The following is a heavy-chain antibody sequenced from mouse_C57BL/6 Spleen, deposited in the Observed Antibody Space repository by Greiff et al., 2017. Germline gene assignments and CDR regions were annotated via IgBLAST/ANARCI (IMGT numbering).Heavy chain of an antibody. CDR2: IDPENGDT. CDR1: GFNIKDDY. CDR3: TYGSSFPMDY. V-gene: IGHV14-4*01. D-gene: IGHD1-1*01. J-gene: IGHJ4*01. Sequence: EVQLQQSGAELVRPGASVKLSCTASGFNIKDDYMHWVKQRPEQGLEWIGWIDPENGDTEYASKFQGKATITADTSSNTAYLQLSSLPSEDTAVYYCTYGSSFPMDYWGQGTSVTVSS.